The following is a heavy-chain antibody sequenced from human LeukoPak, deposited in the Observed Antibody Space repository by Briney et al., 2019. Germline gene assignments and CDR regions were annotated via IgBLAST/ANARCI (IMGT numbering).Heavy chain of an antibody. Sequence: SVKVSCKASGGTFSSYAISWVRQAPGQGLEWMGRIIPILGIANYAQKFQGRVTITADKSTSTAYMELSSLRSEDTAVYYCAREEMITFGGATPSYYYYYGMDVWGQGTTVTVSS. D-gene: IGHD3-16*01. J-gene: IGHJ6*02. CDR2: IIPILGIA. CDR1: GGTFSSYA. V-gene: IGHV1-69*04. CDR3: AREEMITFGGATPSYYYYYGMDV.